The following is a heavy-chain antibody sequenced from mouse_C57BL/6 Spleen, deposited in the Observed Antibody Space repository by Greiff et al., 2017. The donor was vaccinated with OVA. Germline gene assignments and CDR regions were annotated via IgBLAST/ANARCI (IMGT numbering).Heavy chain of an antibody. CDR1: GYTFTSYG. V-gene: IGHV1-81*01. CDR2: IYPRSGNT. CDR3: ARGDYYGRGGYFDV. Sequence: VQLQQSGDELARPGASVKLSCKASGYTFTSYGISWVKQRTGQGLEWIGEIYPRSGNTYYNEKFKGKATLTADKSSSTAYMELRSLTSEDSAVYFCARGDYYGRGGYFDVWGTGTTVTVSS. D-gene: IGHD1-1*01. J-gene: IGHJ1*03.